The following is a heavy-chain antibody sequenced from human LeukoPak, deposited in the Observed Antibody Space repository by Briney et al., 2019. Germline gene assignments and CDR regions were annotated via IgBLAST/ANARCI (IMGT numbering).Heavy chain of an antibody. CDR1: GFTVSSNY. CDR3: ARTAVGYSYGFGVLYFDY. J-gene: IGHJ4*02. V-gene: IGHV3-66*01. D-gene: IGHD5-18*01. Sequence: GGSLTLSCAASGFTVSSNYMSWVRQAPGNVLEGVSVIYSGGSTYCADSVKGRFTISRDNSKNTLYLQMNSLRAEDTAVYYCARTAVGYSYGFGVLYFDYWGQGTLVTVSS. CDR2: IYSGGST.